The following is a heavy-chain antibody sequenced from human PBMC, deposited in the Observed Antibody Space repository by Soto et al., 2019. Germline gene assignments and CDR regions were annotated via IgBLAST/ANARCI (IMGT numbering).Heavy chain of an antibody. CDR2: ISTSGRTI. CDR1: GFTFSSYE. V-gene: IGHV3-48*03. J-gene: IGHJ5*02. CDR3: ARQPAHVYEASPKWFDP. Sequence: EVLLVESGGGLVQPGGSLRLSCTASGFTFSSYEMNWVRQAPGKVLEWISYISTSGRTIFDAGSVKGRFTISRDNTRNTLFLHMDSLRPEDTAVYYCARQPAHVYEASPKWFDPWGQGTLVIVSS. D-gene: IGHD3-16*01.